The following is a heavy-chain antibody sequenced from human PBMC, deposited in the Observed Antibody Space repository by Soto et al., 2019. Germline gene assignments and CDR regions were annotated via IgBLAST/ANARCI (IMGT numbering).Heavy chain of an antibody. J-gene: IGHJ6*02. CDR2: INPNSGGT. D-gene: IGHD3-3*01. CDR3: ARAFLCFWSGPSPYYYYGMDV. Sequence: GASVKVSCKASGYTFTGYYMHWVRQAPGQGLEWMGWINPNSGGTNYAQKFQGWVTMTRDTSISTAYMELSRLRSDDTAVYYCARAFLCFWSGPSPYYYYGMDVWGQGTTVTVSS. V-gene: IGHV1-2*04. CDR1: GYTFTGYY.